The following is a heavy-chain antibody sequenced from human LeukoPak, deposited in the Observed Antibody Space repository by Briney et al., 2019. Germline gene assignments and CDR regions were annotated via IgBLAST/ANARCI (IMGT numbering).Heavy chain of an antibody. V-gene: IGHV3-48*01. J-gene: IGHJ6*03. D-gene: IGHD3-10*01. CDR3: AKGDGTGLLWFGESYMDV. CDR1: GFTFSSYS. Sequence: GGSLRLSCAASGFTFSSYSMNWVRQAPGKGLEWVSYISSSSSTIYYADSVKGRFTISRDNAKNSLYLQMNSLRAEDTAVYYCAKGDGTGLLWFGESYMDVWGKGTTVTISS. CDR2: ISSSSSTI.